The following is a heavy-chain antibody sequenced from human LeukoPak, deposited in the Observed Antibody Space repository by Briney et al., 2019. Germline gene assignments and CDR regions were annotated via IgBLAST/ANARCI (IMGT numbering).Heavy chain of an antibody. V-gene: IGHV4-39*01. J-gene: IGHJ4*02. CDR3: ASLRERSYYARGFDY. Sequence: SETLSLTCTVSGGSISSYYWGWIRQPPGKGLEWIGSIYYSGSTYYNPSLKSRVTISVDTSKSQFSLKLSSVTAADTAVYYCASLRERSYYARGFDYWGQGTLVTVSS. CDR1: GGSISSYY. CDR2: IYYSGST. D-gene: IGHD4-11*01.